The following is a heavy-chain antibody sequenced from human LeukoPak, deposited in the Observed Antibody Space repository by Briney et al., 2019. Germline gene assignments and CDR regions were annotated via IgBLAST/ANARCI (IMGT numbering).Heavy chain of an antibody. J-gene: IGHJ6*02. Sequence: SETLSLTCTVSGGSISSYYWSWIRQPPGKGLEWMGYIYYSGSTNYNPSLKSRVTISVDTSKNQFSLKLSSVTAADTAVYYCARHEATGYYYYGMDVWGQGTTVTVSS. V-gene: IGHV4-59*08. CDR2: IYYSGST. CDR3: ARHEATGYYYYGMDV. CDR1: GGSISSYY.